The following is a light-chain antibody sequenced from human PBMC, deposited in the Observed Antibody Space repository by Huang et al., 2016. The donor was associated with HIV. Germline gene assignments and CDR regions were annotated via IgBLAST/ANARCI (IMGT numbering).Light chain of an antibody. CDR2: DAS. CDR3: QQRSNWPPIT. CDR1: QMVSSY. V-gene: IGKV3-11*01. Sequence: EIVLTQSPATLSLSPGARATLSCRASQMVSSYLAWYQQKVGQAPRLLIYDASNRATGIPARFSGSGSGTDFTLTISSLEPEDFAVYYCQQRSNWPPITFGPGTKVDIK. J-gene: IGKJ3*01.